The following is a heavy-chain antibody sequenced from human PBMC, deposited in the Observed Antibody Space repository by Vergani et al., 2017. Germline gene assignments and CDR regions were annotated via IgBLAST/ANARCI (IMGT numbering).Heavy chain of an antibody. J-gene: IGHJ4*02. Sequence: QVQLVESGGGVVQPGRSLRLSCAASGFTFSSYGMHWVRQAPGKGLEGVAVIWYDGSNKYYADSVKGRFTISRDNSKNTLYLQMNSLRAEDTAVYYCARDSGVAAAGIDYWGQGTLVTVSS. CDR3: ARDSGVAAAGIDY. V-gene: IGHV3-33*01. CDR1: GFTFSSYG. D-gene: IGHD6-13*01. CDR2: IWYDGSNK.